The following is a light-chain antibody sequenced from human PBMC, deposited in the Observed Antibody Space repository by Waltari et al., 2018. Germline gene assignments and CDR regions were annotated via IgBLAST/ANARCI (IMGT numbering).Light chain of an antibody. V-gene: IGLV2-23*01. CDR3: CSYGGASIRI. CDR2: EGN. CDR1: TIYVGSYNL. Sequence: QSALTQPASVSGSPGQSITIPCTGTTIYVGSYNLVSWYQQHPGEVPKLIIYEGNKRPSGVSNRFSGSKSGNTASLTISGLQPEDEADYYCCSYGGASIRIFGGGTKVTVL. J-gene: IGLJ2*01.